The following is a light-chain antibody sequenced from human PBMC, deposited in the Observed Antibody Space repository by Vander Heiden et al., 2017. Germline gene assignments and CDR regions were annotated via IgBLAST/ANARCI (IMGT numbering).Light chain of an antibody. V-gene: IGKV4-1*01. CDR3: HQDVNLAST. CDR2: WAS. CDR1: QSILYSSDNKNY. J-gene: IGKJ2*01. Sequence: DIVMTQSPDSLAVSLGERATINCRSSQSILYSSDNKNYLAWYQQRAGQPPKLLFYWASTRESGVPDRFSGSGSGTDFTLTISSLQAEDVAVYYCHQDVNLASTFDQGTKLEIK.